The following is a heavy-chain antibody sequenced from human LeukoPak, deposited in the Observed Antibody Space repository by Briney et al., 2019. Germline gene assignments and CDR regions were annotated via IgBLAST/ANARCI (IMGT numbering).Heavy chain of an antibody. CDR2: ISWNSGSI. Sequence: GGSLRLSCAASGFTFDDYAMHWVRQAPGKGLEWVSGISWNSGSIGYADSVKGRFTISRDNAKNSLYLQMNSLRAEDTAVYYCARVVRMATIILLDYWGQGTLVTVSS. CDR1: GFTFDDYA. D-gene: IGHD5-24*01. J-gene: IGHJ4*02. V-gene: IGHV3-9*01. CDR3: ARVVRMATIILLDY.